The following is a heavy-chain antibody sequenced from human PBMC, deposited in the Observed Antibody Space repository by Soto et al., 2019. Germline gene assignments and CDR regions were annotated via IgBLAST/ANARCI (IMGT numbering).Heavy chain of an antibody. V-gene: IGHV3-48*01. D-gene: IGHD2-2*01. CDR1: GFTFSSYS. J-gene: IGHJ5*02. CDR3: AREYCSSTSCPNWFDP. CDR2: ISSSSSTI. Sequence: GGSLRLSCAASGFTFSSYSMNWVRQAPGKGLEWVSYISSSSSTIYYADSVKGRFTISRDNAKNSLYLQMNSLRAEDTAVYYCAREYCSSTSCPNWFDPWGQGTLVTVSS.